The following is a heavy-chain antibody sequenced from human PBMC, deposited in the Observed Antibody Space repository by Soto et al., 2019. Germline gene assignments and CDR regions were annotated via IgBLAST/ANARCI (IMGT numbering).Heavy chain of an antibody. J-gene: IGHJ4*02. V-gene: IGHV4-61*08. D-gene: IGHD4-17*01. Sequence: QVQLQESGPGLVKPSQTLSLTCTVSGGSFSSADSYWSWFRQPPGKGLEWIGYIYYSGSTNYNPSLKSRVTISVDTSKNQFSLKLSSVTAADTAVYYCAREFTVTTRGPGLDYFDYWGQGTLVTVSS. CDR3: AREFTVTTRGPGLDYFDY. CDR2: IYYSGST. CDR1: GGSFSSADSY.